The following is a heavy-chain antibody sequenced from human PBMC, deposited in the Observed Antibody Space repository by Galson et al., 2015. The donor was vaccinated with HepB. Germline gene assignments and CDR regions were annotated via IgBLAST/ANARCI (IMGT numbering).Heavy chain of an antibody. Sequence: QSGAEVKKPGESLRISCKGSGYSFTSYWISWVRQMPGKGLEWMGRIDPSDSYTNYSPSFQGHVTISADKSISTAYLQWSSLKASDTAMYYCARHYSAAGNRNWFDPWGQGTLVTVSS. CDR1: GYSFTSYW. CDR2: IDPSDSYT. J-gene: IGHJ5*02. D-gene: IGHD6-13*01. CDR3: ARHYSAAGNRNWFDP. V-gene: IGHV5-10-1*01.